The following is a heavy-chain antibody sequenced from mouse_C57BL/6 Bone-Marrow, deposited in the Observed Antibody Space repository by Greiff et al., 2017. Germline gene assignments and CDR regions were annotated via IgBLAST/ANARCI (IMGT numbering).Heavy chain of an antibody. Sequence: VQLQQSGPELVKPGASVKISCKASGYAFSSSWMNWVKQRPGKGLEWIGRIYPGDGDTNYNGKFKGKATLTADKSSSTAYMQLSSLTSEDSAVYFCARNQRDAMDYWGQGTSVTVSS. J-gene: IGHJ4*01. V-gene: IGHV1-82*01. CDR3: ARNQRDAMDY. CDR1: GYAFSSSW. CDR2: IYPGDGDT.